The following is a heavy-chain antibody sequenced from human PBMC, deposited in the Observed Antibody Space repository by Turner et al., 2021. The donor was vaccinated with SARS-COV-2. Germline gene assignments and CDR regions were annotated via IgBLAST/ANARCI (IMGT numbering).Heavy chain of an antibody. V-gene: IGHV3-74*01. D-gene: IGHD6-13*01. CDR1: GLTFSSHY. J-gene: IGHJ4*02. Sequence: EVQLVESGGGLGQPGGSLRLSCAVSGLTFSSHYFHWVRQAPGKGLVWVSRISSDGSSTTYADFVGGRFTISRDNAKNTLYLQMNSLRAEDTAVYFCARMGASRQQMVHGYFDYWGQGTLVTVSS. CDR2: ISSDGSST. CDR3: ARMGASRQQMVHGYFDY.